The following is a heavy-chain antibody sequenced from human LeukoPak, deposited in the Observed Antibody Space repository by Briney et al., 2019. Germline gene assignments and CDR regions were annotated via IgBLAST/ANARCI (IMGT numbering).Heavy chain of an antibody. CDR2: IYYSGST. J-gene: IGHJ6*03. D-gene: IGHD7-27*01. V-gene: IGHV4-59*11. CDR1: GGSISSHC. Sequence: TSETLSLTCTVSGGSISSHCWSWIRQPPGKGLEWVGYIYYSGSTNYNPSLKNRVTISVDTSKKQFSLKLSSVTAADTAVYYCARSNWGSDSYYYYYMDVWGKGTTVTVSS. CDR3: ARSNWGSDSYYYYYMDV.